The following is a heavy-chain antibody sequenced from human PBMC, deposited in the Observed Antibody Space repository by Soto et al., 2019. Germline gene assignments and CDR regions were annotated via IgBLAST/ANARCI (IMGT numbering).Heavy chain of an antibody. V-gene: IGHV3-23*01. Sequence: EVKVLEAGGGLVQPGGSLRLFCAASGFTFSSYAMSWVRQSPGKGLEWVSEISGSGGRTYYANSVKGRFTISRDNSKYMLNQQINSLRGADAAVYYCAKVGGVAGRPDWHGFDPWGQGTLVTVSS. CDR1: GFTFSSYA. CDR2: ISGSGGRT. CDR3: AKVGGVAGRPDWHGFDP. J-gene: IGHJ5*02. D-gene: IGHD6-13*01.